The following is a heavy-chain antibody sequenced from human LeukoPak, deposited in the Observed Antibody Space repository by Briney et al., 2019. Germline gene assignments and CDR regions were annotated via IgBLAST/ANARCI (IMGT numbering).Heavy chain of an antibody. J-gene: IGHJ3*02. CDR3: ARREIGYGGNLRTNAFDI. Sequence: HGESLKISCKGSGYSFTSYWIGWVRQMPGKGLDWMGIIYPGDSDTRYSPSFQGKVTISADKYIRTAYLQWSSLKASDTAMYYCARREIGYGGNLRTNAFDIWGQGTMVTVSS. CDR2: IYPGDSDT. CDR1: GYSFTSYW. D-gene: IGHD4-23*01. V-gene: IGHV5-51*01.